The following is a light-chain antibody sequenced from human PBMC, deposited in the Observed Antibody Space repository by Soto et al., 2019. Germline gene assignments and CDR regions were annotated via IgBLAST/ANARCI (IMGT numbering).Light chain of an antibody. V-gene: IGLV1-47*01. CDR2: TNN. CDR1: SSNIGSHS. Sequence: QSVLTQPPSASGTPGQRVTISCSGSSSNIGSHSVHWYQQLPGTAPKLLISTNNQWPSGVPDRFSGSKSGTSAFLDISGLRSEDEADYYCATWDNSLSATVFGGGTQLTVL. J-gene: IGLJ7*01. CDR3: ATWDNSLSATV.